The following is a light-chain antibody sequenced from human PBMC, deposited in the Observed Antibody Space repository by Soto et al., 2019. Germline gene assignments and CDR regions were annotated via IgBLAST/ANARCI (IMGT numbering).Light chain of an antibody. J-gene: IGKJ1*01. V-gene: IGKV3-20*01. CDR3: QHNNRHPWT. CDR1: QTVSSNY. CDR2: GAT. Sequence: ETILTQSPAPLSLSPGERATLSCRGSQTVSSNYVAWQQQTPHQPPSLLNDGATTSTASIPNICSSRWSATDFTLTISILYPEYVATYCYQHNNRHPWTFGQGTKVDI.